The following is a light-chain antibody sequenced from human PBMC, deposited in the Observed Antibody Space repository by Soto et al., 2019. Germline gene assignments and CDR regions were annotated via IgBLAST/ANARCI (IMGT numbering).Light chain of an antibody. J-gene: IGLJ1*01. CDR2: AVT. CDR3: CSYTSGTAYV. V-gene: IGLV2-14*01. Sequence: QSALTQPASVSGSPGQSITISCTGTSSEIGGYNYVSWYQQHPGKAPKLLIYAVTSRPSGVSFPFSGSKSGNTASLTISGLQAQDEADYYCCSYTSGTAYVFGPGTNVTVL. CDR1: SSEIGGYNY.